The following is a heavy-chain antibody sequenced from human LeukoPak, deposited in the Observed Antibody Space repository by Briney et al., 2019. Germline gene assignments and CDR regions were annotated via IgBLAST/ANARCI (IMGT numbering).Heavy chain of an antibody. Sequence: SETLSLTCAVYGGSFSGYYWSWIRQPPGKGLEWIGEINHSGSTNYNPSLKSQVTISVDTSKNQFSLKLSSVTAADTAVYYCAKDLMRAAPGTIFGYWGQGTLVTVSS. CDR2: INHSGST. J-gene: IGHJ4*02. CDR1: GGSFSGYY. D-gene: IGHD6-13*01. CDR3: AKDLMRAAPGTIFGY. V-gene: IGHV4-34*01.